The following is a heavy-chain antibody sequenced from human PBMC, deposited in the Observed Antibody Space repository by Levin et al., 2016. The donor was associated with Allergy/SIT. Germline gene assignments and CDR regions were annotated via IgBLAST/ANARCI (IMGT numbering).Heavy chain of an antibody. V-gene: IGHV1-2*04. CDR3: ARDPGIAAAGPMGWFDP. CDR2: INPNSGGT. D-gene: IGHD6-13*01. J-gene: IGHJ5*02. CDR1: GYTFTGYY. Sequence: ASVKVSCKASGYTFTGYYMHWVRQAPGQGLEWMGWINPNSGGTNYAQKFQGWVTMTRDTSISTAYMELSRLRSDDTAVYYCARDPGIAAAGPMGWFDPWGQGTLVTVSS.